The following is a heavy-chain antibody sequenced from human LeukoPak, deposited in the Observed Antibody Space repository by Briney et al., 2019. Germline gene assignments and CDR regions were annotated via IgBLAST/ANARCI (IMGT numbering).Heavy chain of an antibody. V-gene: IGHV3-23*01. CDR1: GFXFSSYA. D-gene: IGHD4-17*01. CDR2: ISAGGDNT. CDR3: ANDYDYFDY. J-gene: IGHJ4*02. Sequence: GGSLRLSCAASGFXFSSYAMSWVRQAPGKGLEWVSVISAGGDNTFYADSVKGRFTISRDNSKNTLYLQMNSLRLEDTAVYYCANDYDYFDYWGQGTLVTVSS.